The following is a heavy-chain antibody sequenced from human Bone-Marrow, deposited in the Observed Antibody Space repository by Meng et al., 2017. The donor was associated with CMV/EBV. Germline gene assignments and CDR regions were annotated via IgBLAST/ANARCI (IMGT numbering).Heavy chain of an antibody. CDR3: ATDPNWGTL. V-gene: IGHV3-21*01. CDR1: QLIFSTYD. Sequence: EVPRVESGGGLVKPGGSLRLSCAVSQLIFSTYDMNWVRQAPGKGLEWVSSIGRSGTDVSYADSVKGRFTISRDIPKNSLYLQMNSLRAEDTAVYYCATDPNWGTLWGQGALVTVSS. D-gene: IGHD7-27*01. CDR2: IGRSGTDV. J-gene: IGHJ4*02.